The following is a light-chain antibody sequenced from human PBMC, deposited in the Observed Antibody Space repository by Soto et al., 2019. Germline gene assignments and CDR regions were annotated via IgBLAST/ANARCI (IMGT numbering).Light chain of an antibody. Sequence: QSVLTQPPSVSGAPGQRVTISCTGSSSNIGAGYDVHWYHQLPGTAPKLLIYGNSNRPSGVPDRFSGSKSGTSASLAITGLQAADAAVYYCQSYDISLSVVFGGGTKLTVL. CDR2: GNS. CDR3: QSYDISLSVV. V-gene: IGLV1-40*01. J-gene: IGLJ2*01. CDR1: SSNIGAGYD.